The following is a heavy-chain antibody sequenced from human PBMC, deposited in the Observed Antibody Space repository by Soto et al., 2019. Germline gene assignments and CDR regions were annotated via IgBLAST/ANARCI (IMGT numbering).Heavy chain of an antibody. CDR3: AAGSGGHSGRYPF. J-gene: IGHJ4*02. CDR1: GYTLTELS. CDR2: FDPEDGET. V-gene: IGHV1-24*01. Sequence: AAVHVSCQVSGYTLTELSMHWVRQAPGKGLEWMGGFDPEDGETIYAQKFQGRGTMTEDTSTDTAYMELSSLRSEDTAVYYCAAGSGGHSGRYPFWGQGTLVTVSS. D-gene: IGHD1-26*01.